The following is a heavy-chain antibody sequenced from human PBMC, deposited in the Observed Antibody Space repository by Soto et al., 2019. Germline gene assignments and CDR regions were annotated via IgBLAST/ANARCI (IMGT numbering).Heavy chain of an antibody. CDR1: GYTFTTYW. D-gene: IGHD6-13*01. CDR2: IYPGDSDT. Sequence: GESLKISCKASGYTFTTYWIAWVRQMPGKGLEWMGSIYPGDSDTRYSPSFQGQVTISADKSISSAYLQWSSLKASDTAMYYCARRDIAATGIDPWFDPWGQGTLVTVSS. V-gene: IGHV5-51*01. J-gene: IGHJ5*02. CDR3: ARRDIAATGIDPWFDP.